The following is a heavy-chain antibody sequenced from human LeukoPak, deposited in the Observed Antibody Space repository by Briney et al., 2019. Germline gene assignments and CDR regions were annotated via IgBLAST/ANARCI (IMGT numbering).Heavy chain of an antibody. D-gene: IGHD5-12*01. CDR1: GGTFSSYA. CDR3: ARGSGYSGRNDY. J-gene: IGHJ4*02. CDR2: IIPIFGTA. Sequence: SVKVSCKASGGTFSSYAFSWVRQPPGQGLEWMGGIIPIFGTANYAQKFQGRVTITTDESTSKAYMELSSLRSEDTAVYYCARGSGYSGRNDYWGQGTLVTVSS. V-gene: IGHV1-69*05.